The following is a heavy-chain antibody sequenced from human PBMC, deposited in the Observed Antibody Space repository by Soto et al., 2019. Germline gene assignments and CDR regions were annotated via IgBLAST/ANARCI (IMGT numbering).Heavy chain of an antibody. D-gene: IGHD3-16*01. J-gene: IGHJ6*02. Sequence: QLQLQESGPGLVKPSETLSLTCTVSGGSISSNSYYWAWIRQPPGKGLEWIGNIYYSGTTYYNPSPKSRVTITLDTSKNQFSPKLSSVTAADTAVYYCARHKGGYYSGVDVWGQGTTVTVSS. V-gene: IGHV4-39*01. CDR1: GGSISSNSYY. CDR2: IYYSGTT. CDR3: ARHKGGYYSGVDV.